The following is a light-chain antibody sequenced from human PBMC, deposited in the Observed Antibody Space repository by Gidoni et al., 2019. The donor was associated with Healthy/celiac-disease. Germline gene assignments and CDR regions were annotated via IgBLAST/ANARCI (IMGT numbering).Light chain of an antibody. CDR1: SSDVGGYNY. Sequence: QSALTQPRPVSGSPGPSVTISCTGTSSDVGGYNYVSWYQQHPGKAPKLMIYDVSKRPSGVPDRFSGSKSGNTASLTISGLQAEDEADYYCCSYAGSYTFGFGGGTKLTVL. CDR2: DVS. CDR3: CSYAGSYTFG. J-gene: IGLJ2*01. V-gene: IGLV2-11*01.